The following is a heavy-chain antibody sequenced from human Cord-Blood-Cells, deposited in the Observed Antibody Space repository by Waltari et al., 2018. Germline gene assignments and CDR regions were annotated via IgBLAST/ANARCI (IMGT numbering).Heavy chain of an antibody. V-gene: IGHV3-15*01. CDR2: IKSKTDGGTT. J-gene: IGHJ4*02. D-gene: IGHD6-13*01. CDR1: GFTFINDW. Sequence: EVQLVESGGGWVKPGGSLRLSCAVSGFTFINDWMTWVRQAPGKGLEWVGRIKSKTDGGTTDYAAPVKGRFTISRDDSKNTLYLQMNSLKTEDTAVYYCYSSWYRDDYWGQGTLVTVSS. CDR3: YSSWYRDDY.